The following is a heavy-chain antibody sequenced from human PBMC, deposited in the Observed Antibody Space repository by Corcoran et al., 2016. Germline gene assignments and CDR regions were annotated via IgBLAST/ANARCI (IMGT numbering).Heavy chain of an antibody. D-gene: IGHD2-2*01. CDR1: GGSVSSGSYY. Sequence: QVQLQESGPGLVKPSETLSLTCTVSGGSVSSGSYYWSWIRQPPGKGLEWIGYIYYSGSTNYTPSLKSRVTISVDTSKNQFSLKLSSVNAGDKAVYYCARALRSDCRSTSCYSKGSGDIDYWGQGTLVTVSS. CDR2: IYYSGST. CDR3: ARALRSDCRSTSCYSKGSGDIDY. V-gene: IGHV4-61*01. J-gene: IGHJ4*02.